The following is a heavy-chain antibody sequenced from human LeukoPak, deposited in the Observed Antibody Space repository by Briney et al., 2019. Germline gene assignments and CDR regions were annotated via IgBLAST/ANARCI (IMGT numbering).Heavy chain of an antibody. CDR1: GFTFSSYW. V-gene: IGHV3-74*01. CDR2: INSDGSST. Sequence: GGSLRLSCAASGFTFSSYWMHWVRQAPGKGLVWVSRINSDGSSTSYADSVKGRFTISRDNAKNTLYLQMNSLRAEDTAVYYCASEEMATISMGYWGQGTLVTVSS. CDR3: ASEEMATISMGY. D-gene: IGHD5-24*01. J-gene: IGHJ4*02.